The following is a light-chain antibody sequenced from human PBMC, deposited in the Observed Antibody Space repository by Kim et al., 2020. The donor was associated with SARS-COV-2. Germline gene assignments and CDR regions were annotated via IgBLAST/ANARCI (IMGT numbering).Light chain of an antibody. CDR2: GAS. Sequence: EIVLTQSPGTLSSSVGERATLSCRASQPVSRSYLAWYQQKPGQAPRVLIYGASNRATGIPDRFSGSGSGTDFTLTITSVTPEDFAVYYCHQNGTSPFAFGPGTKVDIK. CDR3: HQNGTSPFA. CDR1: QPVSRSY. V-gene: IGKV3-20*01. J-gene: IGKJ3*01.